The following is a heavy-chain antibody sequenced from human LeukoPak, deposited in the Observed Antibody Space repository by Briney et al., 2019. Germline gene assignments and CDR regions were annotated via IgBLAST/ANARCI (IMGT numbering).Heavy chain of an antibody. V-gene: IGHV3-21*01. D-gene: IGHD2-21*01. CDR1: GFTFSSYS. CDR2: ISSSSSYI. Sequence: GGSLRLSCAASGFTFSSYSMNWVRQAPGKGLEWVSSISSSSSYIYYADSVKGRFTISRDNAKNSLYLQMNSLRAEDTAVYYCARAADCGGDCYDFDYWGQGTLVTVSS. J-gene: IGHJ4*02. CDR3: ARAADCGGDCYDFDY.